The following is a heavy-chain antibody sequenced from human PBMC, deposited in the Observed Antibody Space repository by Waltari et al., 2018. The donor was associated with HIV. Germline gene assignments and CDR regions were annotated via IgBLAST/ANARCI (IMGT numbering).Heavy chain of an antibody. CDR1: GYSISSGYY. D-gene: IGHD3-22*01. CDR3: ARAHGGSFYYDSSSDDAFDI. J-gene: IGHJ3*02. Sequence: QVQLQESGPGLVKPSETLSLTCAVSGYSISSGYYWGWIRQPPGKGLEWIGSIYHSGITYYNPSLKSRVTISVDTSKNQFSLKLSSVTAADTAVYYCARAHGGSFYYDSSSDDAFDIWGQGTMVTVSS. CDR2: IYHSGIT. V-gene: IGHV4-38-2*01.